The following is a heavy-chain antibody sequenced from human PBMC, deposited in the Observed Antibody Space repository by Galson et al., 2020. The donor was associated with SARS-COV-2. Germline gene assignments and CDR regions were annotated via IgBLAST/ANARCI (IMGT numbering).Heavy chain of an antibody. D-gene: IGHD5-18*01. CDR2: MYTTGSA. CDR1: GDSMNKYY. Sequence: GSLRLSCTVSGDSMNKYYWNWIRQPAGKGLEWIGRMYTTGSAKYNPSLRSRATMSVDTSKGQFSLKLMSVTAADTAVYYCARAAGYTYDFFYYGMDVWGQGTTVTVSS. V-gene: IGHV4-4*07. CDR3: ARAAGYTYDFFYYGMDV. J-gene: IGHJ6*02.